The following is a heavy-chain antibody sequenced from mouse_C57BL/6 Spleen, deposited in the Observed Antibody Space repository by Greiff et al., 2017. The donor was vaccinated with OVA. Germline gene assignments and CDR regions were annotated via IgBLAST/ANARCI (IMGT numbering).Heavy chain of an antibody. CDR3: ARRNYPGWYFDV. CDR1: GFTFSSYG. CDR2: ISSGGSYT. Sequence: EVHLVESGGDLVKPGGSLKLSCEASGFTFSSYGMSWVRQTPDKRLEWVATISSGGSYTYYPDSVKGRFTISRDNAKNTLYLQMSSLKSEDAAMYSCARRNYPGWYFDVWGTGTTVTVSS. V-gene: IGHV5-6*01. D-gene: IGHD2-1*01. J-gene: IGHJ1*03.